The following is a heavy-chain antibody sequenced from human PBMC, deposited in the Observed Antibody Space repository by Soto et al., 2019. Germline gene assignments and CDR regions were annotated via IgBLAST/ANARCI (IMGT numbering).Heavy chain of an antibody. D-gene: IGHD3-22*01. CDR2: ISYDGSNK. CDR3: AKESVVVITDY. Sequence: QGQLVESGGGVVQPGRSLRLSCAASGFTFSSYGMHWVRQAPGKGLEWVAVISYDGSNKYYADSVKGRFTISRDNSKNTLYLQMNSLRAEDTAVYYCAKESVVVITDYWGQGTLVTVSS. V-gene: IGHV3-30*18. J-gene: IGHJ4*02. CDR1: GFTFSSYG.